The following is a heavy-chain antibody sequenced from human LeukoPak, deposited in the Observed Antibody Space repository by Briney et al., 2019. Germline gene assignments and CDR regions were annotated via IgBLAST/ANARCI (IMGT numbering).Heavy chain of an antibody. Sequence: GGSLRLPCAASGFTFSNYGMHWVRQASGKGLEWIGRIRSKVNNYATAYAASVEGRFTISRDDSKNMAYLQMNSLKIEDTALYYCTRQGGRYPLDYWGQGTLVTVSS. J-gene: IGHJ4*02. CDR3: TRQGGRYPLDY. V-gene: IGHV3-73*01. CDR1: GFTFSNYG. D-gene: IGHD1-26*01. CDR2: IRSKVNNYAT.